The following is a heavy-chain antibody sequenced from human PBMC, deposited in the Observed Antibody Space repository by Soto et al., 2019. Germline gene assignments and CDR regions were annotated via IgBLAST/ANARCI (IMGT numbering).Heavy chain of an antibody. D-gene: IGHD6-13*01. Sequence: GGSLRLSCTASGFTFGDYAMSWFRQAPGKGLEWVGCIRSKAYGGTTEYAASVKGRFTISRDDSKRITYLQMNSLKTEEIVVYFFTSEGSSSRGQYAFDMWGQGTMGTFPS. V-gene: IGHV3-49*03. CDR3: TSEGSSSRGQYAFDM. CDR1: GFTFGDYA. J-gene: IGHJ3*02. CDR2: IRSKAYGGTT.